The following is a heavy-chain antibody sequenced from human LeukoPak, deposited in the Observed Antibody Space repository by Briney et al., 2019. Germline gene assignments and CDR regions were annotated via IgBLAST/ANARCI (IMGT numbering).Heavy chain of an antibody. Sequence: GGSLRLSCAASGFTFSDYYMSWISQAPGKGLEWVSYISSSSSYTNYADSVKGRFTISRDNAKNSLYLQMNSLRAEDTAVYYCARETDILTGYNDYWGQGTLVTVSS. CDR3: ARETDILTGYNDY. J-gene: IGHJ4*02. D-gene: IGHD3-9*01. CDR1: GFTFSDYY. V-gene: IGHV3-11*06. CDR2: ISSSSSYT.